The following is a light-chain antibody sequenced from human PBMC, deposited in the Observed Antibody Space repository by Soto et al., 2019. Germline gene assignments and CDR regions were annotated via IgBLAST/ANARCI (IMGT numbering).Light chain of an antibody. V-gene: IGKV3-15*01. CDR2: GAS. CDR3: QQYNTWPRT. J-gene: IGKJ1*01. CDR1: QSVSTN. Sequence: EIVMAQSPATLSVPPGERATLSCRASQSVSTNFAWYQQRPGQAPRIIFYGASIRATAVPARFTASGSGTECTLTISSLQSEDFAVYYCQQYNTWPRTFGQGTKVDI.